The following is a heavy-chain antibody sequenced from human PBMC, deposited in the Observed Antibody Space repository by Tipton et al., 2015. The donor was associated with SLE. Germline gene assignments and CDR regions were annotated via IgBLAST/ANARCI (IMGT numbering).Heavy chain of an antibody. J-gene: IGHJ4*02. CDR2: INHSGST. Sequence: TLSLTCAVYGGSFSGYYWSWVRQPPGKGLEWIGEINHSGSTNYNPSLKSRVTISVDTSKNKFSLKLSSVTAADTAVYFCARVPPFDYWRQGTLVTVSS. V-gene: IGHV4-34*01. CDR1: GGSFSGYY. CDR3: ARVPPFDY.